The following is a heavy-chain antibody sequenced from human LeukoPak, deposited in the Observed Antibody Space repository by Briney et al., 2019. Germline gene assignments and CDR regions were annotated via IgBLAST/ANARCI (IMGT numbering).Heavy chain of an antibody. CDR3: AKCPGSTGYSTFDY. V-gene: IGHV3-23*01. J-gene: IGHJ4*02. CDR2: ISGTGDSI. D-gene: IGHD3-22*01. CDR1: GFTFSSYA. Sequence: PGGSLRLSCAASGFTFSSYAMSWVRQAPGKGLEWVSTISGTGDSIYYADSVKGRFTISRGNFKNTLYLQMNSLRAEDTAVYYCAKCPGSTGYSTFDYWGQGTLVTVSS.